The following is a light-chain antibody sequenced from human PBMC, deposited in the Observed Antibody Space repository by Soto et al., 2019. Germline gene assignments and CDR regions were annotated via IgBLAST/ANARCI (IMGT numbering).Light chain of an antibody. Sequence: DIMMTQSPLSLPVTPGEPASISCRSSQSLLHSTGYNYLDWYLQKPGQSPQLLIYLGSNRASGVPDRFSGSVSGTDFTLKISRVEAEDVGIYYCMQALQTPRTFGQGTKVEIK. J-gene: IGKJ1*01. V-gene: IGKV2-28*01. CDR2: LGS. CDR3: MQALQTPRT. CDR1: QSLLHSTGYNY.